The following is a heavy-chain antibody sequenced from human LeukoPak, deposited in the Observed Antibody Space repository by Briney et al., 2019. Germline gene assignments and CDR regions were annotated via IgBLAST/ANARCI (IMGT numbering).Heavy chain of an antibody. V-gene: IGHV1-2*02. CDR1: GYTFTGYY. CDR3: AREYYDILTGYNQRPYNWFDP. D-gene: IGHD3-9*01. CDR2: INPNSGGT. J-gene: IGHJ5*02. Sequence: VASVKVSCKASGYTFTGYYMHWVRQAPGQGLEWMGWINPNSGGTNYAQKFQGRVTMTRDTSISTAYMELSRLRSDDTAVYYCAREYYDILTGYNQRPYNWFDPWGQGTLVTVSS.